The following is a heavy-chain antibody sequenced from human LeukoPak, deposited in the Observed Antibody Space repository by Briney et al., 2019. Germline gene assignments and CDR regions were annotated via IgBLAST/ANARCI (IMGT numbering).Heavy chain of an antibody. CDR1: GFTLSSYS. CDR3: ARVWWDYLIIAVAALDY. D-gene: IGHD6-19*01. Sequence: GGSLRLSCAASGFTLSSYSMNWVRQAPGKGLEWVSYISSSSSTIYYADSVKGRFTISRDNAKNSLYLQMNSLRAEDTAVYYCARVWWDYLIIAVAALDYWGQGTLVTVSS. CDR2: ISSSSSTI. J-gene: IGHJ4*02. V-gene: IGHV3-48*04.